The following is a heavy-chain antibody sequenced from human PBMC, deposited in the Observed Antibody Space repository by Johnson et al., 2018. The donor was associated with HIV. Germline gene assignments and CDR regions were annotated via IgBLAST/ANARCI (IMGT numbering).Heavy chain of an antibody. D-gene: IGHD3-9*01. Sequence: VQLVESGGGLVQPGGSLRLSCAASGFTFTNAWLSWVRQAPGKGLEWVGRIKSKNDGGTTEYGAPVKGRFSISRDDSQNTLYLQMDSLRTEDTAVYYCAKWDLTGWSTDALDIRGQGTMVTVSS. CDR2: IKSKNDGGTT. V-gene: IGHV3-15*01. J-gene: IGHJ3*02. CDR1: GFTFTNAW. CDR3: AKWDLTGWSTDALDI.